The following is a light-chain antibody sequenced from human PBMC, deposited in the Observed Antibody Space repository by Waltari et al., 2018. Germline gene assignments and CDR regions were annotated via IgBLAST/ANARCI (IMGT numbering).Light chain of an antibody. Sequence: EIVMTQSPATLSVSPGERATLPCRASQSFCDNLAWYQRKPGQAPRLLLFGASTRATGIPARFSGSGSGTEFTLTISSLQSEDFATYYCQQYFAWPPVHTFGQGTTLEIK. CDR2: GAS. CDR3: QQYFAWPPVHT. J-gene: IGKJ2*01. CDR1: QSFCDN. V-gene: IGKV3-15*01.